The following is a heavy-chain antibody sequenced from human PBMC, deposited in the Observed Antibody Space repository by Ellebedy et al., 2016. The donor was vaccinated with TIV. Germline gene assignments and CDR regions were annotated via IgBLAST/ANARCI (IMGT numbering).Heavy chain of an antibody. J-gene: IGHJ5*02. CDR2: ISIHNGNT. V-gene: IGHV1-18*04. CDR3: ARDSHYETPIRPGWLNP. CDR1: GYPFPNYG. Sequence: AASVKVSCKASGYPFPNYGVSWARQAPGQGLEWLGWISIHNGNTKYAQKFQGRLTMTTDTSTSTVYMDLRNLRSDDTAVYYCARDSHYETPIRPGWLNPWGQGTLVSVSS. D-gene: IGHD4-17*01.